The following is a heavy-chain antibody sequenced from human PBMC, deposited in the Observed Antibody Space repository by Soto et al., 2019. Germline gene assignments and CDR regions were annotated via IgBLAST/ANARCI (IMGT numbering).Heavy chain of an antibody. Sequence: QVQLQESGPGLVKPSQTLSLTCTVSGGSISSGGYYWSLIRQHPGKGLEWIGYIYYSGSTYYNPSLKSRVTISVDTSKNQFSLKLSSVTAADTAVYYCARDSRIAAALDYWGQGTLVTVSS. D-gene: IGHD6-13*01. V-gene: IGHV4-31*03. CDR3: ARDSRIAAALDY. CDR2: IYYSGST. J-gene: IGHJ4*02. CDR1: GGSISSGGYY.